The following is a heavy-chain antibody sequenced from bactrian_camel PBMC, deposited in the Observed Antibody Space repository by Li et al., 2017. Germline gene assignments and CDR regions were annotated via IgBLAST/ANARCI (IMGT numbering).Heavy chain of an antibody. V-gene: IGHV3S40*01. CDR2: INSGAGST. Sequence: DVQLVESGGGLVQPGGSLRLSCAASGFTFSSYYMSWVRQAPGKGLEWVSGINSGAGSTYYADSVKGRFTISQDKANNALYLQLTGLKPEDTASYYCAAARPGWSCYDDAVRGHGTQVTVS. CDR3: AAARPGWSCYDDAV. J-gene: IGHJ4*01. D-gene: IGHD3*01. CDR1: GFTFSSYY.